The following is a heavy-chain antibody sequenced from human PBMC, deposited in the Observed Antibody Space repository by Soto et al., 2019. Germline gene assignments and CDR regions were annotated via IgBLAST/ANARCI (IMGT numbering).Heavy chain of an antibody. CDR2: ISSSSTI. CDR3: ARDLVAAVPAGSFDP. J-gene: IGHJ5*02. CDR1: GFTFSSYS. Sequence: GSLRLSCAASGFTFSSYSMNWVRQAPGKGLEWVSYISSSSTIYYADSVKGRFTISRDNAKNSLYLQMNSLRAEDTAVYYCARDLVAAVPAGSFDPWGQGTLVTVSS. V-gene: IGHV3-48*01. D-gene: IGHD6-13*01.